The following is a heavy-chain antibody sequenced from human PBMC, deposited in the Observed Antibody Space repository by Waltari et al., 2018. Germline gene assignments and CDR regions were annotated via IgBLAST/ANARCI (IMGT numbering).Heavy chain of an antibody. Sequence: QVQLVESGGGVVQPGGSLRLSCAASGFAFSGYGMHWVGQAPGKGLEWVAFIRYDETDKFYRNSVRGRFTISRDNSKNTLFLQMDSLRAEDAAMYYCAKDRTGSYYGGFDSWGQGTLVTVSS. CDR1: GFAFSGYG. V-gene: IGHV3-30*02. J-gene: IGHJ4*02. CDR2: IRYDETDK. D-gene: IGHD1-26*01. CDR3: AKDRTGSYYGGFDS.